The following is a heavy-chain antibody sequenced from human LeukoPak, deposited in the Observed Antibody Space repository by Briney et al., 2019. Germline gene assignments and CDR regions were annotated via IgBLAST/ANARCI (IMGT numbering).Heavy chain of an antibody. J-gene: IGHJ5*02. CDR1: GGSISSGGYY. CDR3: VVVVVAAPGQGFDP. Sequence: SQTLSLTCTVSGGSISSGGYYWSWIRQHPGKGLEWIGYIYYSGSTHYNPSLKSRVTISVDTSKNQFSLKLSSVTAADTAVYYCVVVVVAAPGQGFDPWGQGTLVTVSS. D-gene: IGHD2-15*01. V-gene: IGHV4-31*03. CDR2: IYYSGST.